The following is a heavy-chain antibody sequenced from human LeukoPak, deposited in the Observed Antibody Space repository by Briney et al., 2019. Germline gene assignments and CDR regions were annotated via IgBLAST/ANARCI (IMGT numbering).Heavy chain of an antibody. J-gene: IGHJ5*02. V-gene: IGHV4-39*01. CDR1: GGSFSNYY. CDR3: ARRVEHCSSTSCRNWFDP. Sequence: SETLSLTCAVYGGSFSNYYWGWIRQPPGKGLEWIGSIYYSGSTYYNPSLKSRVTISVDTSKNQFSLKLSSVTAADTAVYYCARRVEHCSSTSCRNWFDPWGQGTLVTVSS. CDR2: IYYSGST. D-gene: IGHD2-2*01.